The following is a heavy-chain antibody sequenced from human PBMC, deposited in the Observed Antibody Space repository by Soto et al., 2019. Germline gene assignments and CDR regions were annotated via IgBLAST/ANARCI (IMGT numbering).Heavy chain of an antibody. D-gene: IGHD2-15*01. CDR3: AKGGGYCSGGSCYKEDYYYYYGMDV. J-gene: IGHJ6*02. V-gene: IGHV3-30*18. CDR2: ISYDGSNK. Sequence: PGGSLRLSCAASGFTFSSYGMHWVRQAPGKGLEWVAVISYDGSNKYYADSVEGRFTISRDNSKNTLYLQMNSLRAEDTAVYYCAKGGGYCSGGSCYKEDYYYYYGMDVWGQGTTVTVSS. CDR1: GFTFSSYG.